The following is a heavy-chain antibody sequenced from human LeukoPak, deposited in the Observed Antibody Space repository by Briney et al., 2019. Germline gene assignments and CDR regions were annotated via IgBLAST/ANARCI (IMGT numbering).Heavy chain of an antibody. CDR2: ISRDGST. Sequence: PGGSLRLSCAASGFTVSSNHMSWVRQAPGKGLEWVSVISRDGSTYYADSVKGRFTISRDKSKNTLYLQVDSLRAEDTAMYYCARDHRPEIQYYYMDVWGKGTTVAVSS. J-gene: IGHJ6*03. D-gene: IGHD1-14*01. V-gene: IGHV3-53*01. CDR1: GFTVSSNH. CDR3: ARDHRPEIQYYYMDV.